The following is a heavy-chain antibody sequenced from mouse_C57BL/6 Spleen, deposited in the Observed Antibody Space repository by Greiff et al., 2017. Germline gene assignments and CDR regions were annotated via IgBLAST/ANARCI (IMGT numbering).Heavy chain of an antibody. CDR3: TRDYGSRRDY. Sequence: VQLQQSGAELVRPGASVTLSCKASGYTFTDYEMHWVKQTPVHGLEWIGAIDPETGGTAYYQKFKGKAILTADKSSSTAYMELRSLTSEDSAVYYCTRDYGSRRDYWGQGTTLTVSS. CDR1: GYTFTDYE. D-gene: IGHD1-1*01. J-gene: IGHJ2*01. V-gene: IGHV1-15*01. CDR2: IDPETGGT.